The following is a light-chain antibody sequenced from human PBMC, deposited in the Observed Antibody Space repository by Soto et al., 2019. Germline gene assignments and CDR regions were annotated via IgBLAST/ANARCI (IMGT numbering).Light chain of an antibody. CDR3: RQYNSYPLT. J-gene: IGKJ4*01. Sequence: DIQMTQSPSTLSPSVGDRVTITCRASQSISRWLAWYHQRPGKAPKLLIHEASSLESGVPSRFSGSGSGTEFTLTISSLQPDDFATYSCRQYNSYPLTFGGGTKVEIK. V-gene: IGKV1-5*03. CDR2: EAS. CDR1: QSISRW.